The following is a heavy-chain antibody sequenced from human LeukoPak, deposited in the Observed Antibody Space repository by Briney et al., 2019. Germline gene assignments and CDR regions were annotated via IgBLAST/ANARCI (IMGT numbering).Heavy chain of an antibody. D-gene: IGHD3-22*01. CDR2: INHSGNT. J-gene: IGHJ4*02. CDR3: ARDHNYDSSGYFLYY. Sequence: PSETLSLTCAVYGGSFSGYYWNWIRQPPGKGLEWIGEINHSGNTNYNPSLKSRVTMSVDTSKNQFSLRLSSVTVADTAVYYCARDHNYDSSGYFLYYWGQGTLVTVSS. CDR1: GGSFSGYY. V-gene: IGHV4-34*01.